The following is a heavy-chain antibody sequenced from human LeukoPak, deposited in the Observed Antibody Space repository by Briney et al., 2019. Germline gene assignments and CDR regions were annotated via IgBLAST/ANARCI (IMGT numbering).Heavy chain of an antibody. CDR3: ARDYAVAGQGNFFDY. Sequence: PGGSLRLSCAASEFTFSTYAMHWVRQAPGKGLEWLAVISFDGKYKYYADSVKGRFPISRDNSKNTLYLQMNSLTNEDTAMYYCARDYAVAGQGNFFDYWGQGTLVTVSS. V-gene: IGHV3-30*01. J-gene: IGHJ4*02. CDR2: ISFDGKYK. D-gene: IGHD6-19*01. CDR1: EFTFSTYA.